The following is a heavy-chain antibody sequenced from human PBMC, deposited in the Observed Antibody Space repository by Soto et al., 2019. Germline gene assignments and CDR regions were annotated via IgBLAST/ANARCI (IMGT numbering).Heavy chain of an antibody. V-gene: IGHV4-31*03. CDR2: IYYSGST. CDR1: GGSISSGGYY. D-gene: IGHD6-6*01. CDR3: ARVRSSSTSPTFDY. J-gene: IGHJ4*02. Sequence: QVQLQESGPGLVKPSQTLSLTCTVSGGSISSGGYYWSWIRQHPGKGLEWIGYIYYSGSTYYNPSLKSRVTISVDTSKNQFSLKLSSVTAADTTVYYCARVRSSSTSPTFDYWGQGTLVTVSS.